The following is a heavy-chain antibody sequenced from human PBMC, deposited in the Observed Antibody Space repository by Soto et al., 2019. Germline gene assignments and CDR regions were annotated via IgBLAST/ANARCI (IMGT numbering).Heavy chain of an antibody. CDR1: GFSFSTYG. Sequence: EVQLLESGGCLVQPGRSLRISCAVSGFSFSTYGVTWVRQAPGKGLEWVSGVSGGSGVTHYADSVKGRFTITGDNSKNTVYLHMNSLRVEDTAVYYCAKWNGYGDYWGQGTLVTVSS. CDR3: AKWNGYGDY. V-gene: IGHV3-23*01. D-gene: IGHD1-1*01. CDR2: VSGGSGVT. J-gene: IGHJ4*02.